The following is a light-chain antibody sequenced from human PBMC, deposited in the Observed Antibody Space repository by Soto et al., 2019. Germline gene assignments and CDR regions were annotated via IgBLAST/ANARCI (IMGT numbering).Light chain of an antibody. Sequence: QSVLTQPPSVSGAPGQRVTISCTGSSSNIGAGYDVHWYQQLPGSAPKLLISGNSNRPSGAPDRFSGSKSGTSASLAITGLQAEDEADDYCQSYDSSLSGWVFGGGTKLTVL. V-gene: IGLV1-40*01. CDR2: GNS. CDR1: SSNIGAGYD. CDR3: QSYDSSLSGWV. J-gene: IGLJ3*02.